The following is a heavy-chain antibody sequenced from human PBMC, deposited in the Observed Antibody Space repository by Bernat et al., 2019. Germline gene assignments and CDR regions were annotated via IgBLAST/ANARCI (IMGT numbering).Heavy chain of an antibody. V-gene: IGHV3-15*01. J-gene: IGHJ4*02. CDR3: ATHRTATDIDF. Sequence: EVQLVESGGGMVKPGGSLRLSCVASGFTFSNAWMTWVRQAPGKGLEWVGRIKSKTNGETTDYAAPVKGRSSISRDDSKNTVFLQLNSLKAEDTAVYYCATHRTATDIDFWSQGALVTVSS. CDR2: IKSKTNGETT. D-gene: IGHD1-26*01. CDR1: GFTFSNAW.